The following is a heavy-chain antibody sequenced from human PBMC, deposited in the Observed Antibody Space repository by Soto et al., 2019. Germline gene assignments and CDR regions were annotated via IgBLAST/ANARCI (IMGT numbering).Heavy chain of an antibody. Sequence: GGSLRLSCAASGFTFSNYWMSWVRQAPGKGLEWVANIKEDGSERNYVDSVKGRFTISRDNAENSLYLQMNSLRAEDTAVYYCASARHIGPWGQGTLVTAS. D-gene: IGHD2-21*01. CDR2: IKEDGSER. V-gene: IGHV3-7*01. CDR1: GFTFSNYW. CDR3: ASARHIGP. J-gene: IGHJ5*02.